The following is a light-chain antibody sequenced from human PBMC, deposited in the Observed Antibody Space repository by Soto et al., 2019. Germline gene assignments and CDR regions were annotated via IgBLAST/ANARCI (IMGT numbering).Light chain of an antibody. J-gene: IGKJ1*01. CDR2: IAS. Sequence: EIVMTQSPAALSVSPGERVTLSCRASQSISYNLAWYQQKPGQAPRLLIYIASTRAAGIPARFSGSGSGTEFTLTISSLQSEDSAVYYCQQYNIRPWTFGQGAKVDIK. V-gene: IGKV3-15*01. CDR1: QSISYN. CDR3: QQYNIRPWT.